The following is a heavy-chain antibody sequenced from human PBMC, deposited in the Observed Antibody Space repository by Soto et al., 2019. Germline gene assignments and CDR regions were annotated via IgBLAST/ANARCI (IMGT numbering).Heavy chain of an antibody. V-gene: IGHV3-33*01. J-gene: IGHJ4*02. CDR2: IWYDGSNK. CDR3: ARGVDTAMAYYFDY. CDR1: GFTFSSYG. Sequence: GGSLRLSCAASGFTFSSYGMHWVRQAPGKGLEWVAVIWYDGSNKYYADSVKGRFTISRDNSKNTLYLQMNSLRAEDTAVYYCARGVDTAMAYYFDYWGQGTLVTVSS. D-gene: IGHD5-18*01.